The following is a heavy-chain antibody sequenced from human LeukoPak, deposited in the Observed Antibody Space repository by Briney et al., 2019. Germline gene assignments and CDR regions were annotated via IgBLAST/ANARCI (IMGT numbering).Heavy chain of an antibody. CDR2: ITVGSSII. Sequence: GGSLRLSCAASGFTFSGYSMHWVRQAPGKGLERLSYITVGSSIIYHADSVKGRFTISRDNAKNSLYLQMNSLRAEDTAVYYCARDGYYHFDYWGQGILVAVSS. CDR1: GFTFSGYS. CDR3: ARDGYYHFDY. J-gene: IGHJ4*02. V-gene: IGHV3-48*01. D-gene: IGHD3-22*01.